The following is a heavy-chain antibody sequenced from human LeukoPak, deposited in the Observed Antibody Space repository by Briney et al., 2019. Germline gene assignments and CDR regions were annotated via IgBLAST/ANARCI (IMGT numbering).Heavy chain of an antibody. J-gene: IGHJ4*02. D-gene: IGHD3-10*01. CDR2: ITDSAGST. CDR1: GFTVSDYY. Sequence: GGSLRLSCAASGFTVSDYYMSWVRQAPGKGLEGVSTITDSAGSTYYADSVKGRFTISRDNSKNTLYLQMNSLRAEDTAVYYCARLLGKFRFGELIHRLPNAFDYWGQGTLVTVSS. CDR3: ARLLGKFRFGELIHRLPNAFDY. V-gene: IGHV3-23*01.